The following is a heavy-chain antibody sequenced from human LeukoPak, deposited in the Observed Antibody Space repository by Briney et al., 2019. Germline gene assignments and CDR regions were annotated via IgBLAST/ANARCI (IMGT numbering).Heavy chain of an antibody. CDR2: INPSGGST. V-gene: IGHV1-46*01. CDR1: GYSFISFY. CDR3: ARHSLIGTTPFDY. D-gene: IGHD1-20*01. J-gene: IGHJ4*02. Sequence: GASVKVSCKASGYSFISFYIHWVRQAPGQGLEWMGVINPSGGSTASAQQFQGRVTMTRGTSTSTVYMELSSLRSEDTAVYYCARHSLIGTTPFDYWGQGTLVTVSS.